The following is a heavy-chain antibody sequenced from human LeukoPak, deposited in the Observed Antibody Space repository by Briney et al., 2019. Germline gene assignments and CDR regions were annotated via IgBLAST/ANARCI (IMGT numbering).Heavy chain of an antibody. CDR1: GYTFTGYY. Sequence: ASVKVSCKASGYTFTGYYMHWVRQAPGQGLEWMGWINPNSGGTNYAQKSQGRVTMTRDTSISTAYMELSRLRSDDTAVYYCARVYCSSTSRYGGVNWFDPWGQGTLVTVSS. CDR3: ARVYCSSTSRYGGVNWFDP. CDR2: INPNSGGT. J-gene: IGHJ5*02. V-gene: IGHV1-2*02. D-gene: IGHD2-2*01.